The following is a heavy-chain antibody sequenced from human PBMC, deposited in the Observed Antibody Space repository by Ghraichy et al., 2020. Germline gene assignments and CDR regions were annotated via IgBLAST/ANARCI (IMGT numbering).Heavy chain of an antibody. Sequence: GALRLSCVGSGFTFNGYSMNWVRQSPGKGLEWVSYITGSSRTKSYADSVKGRFTISRDNARNSLFLQMNSLRDEDTAVYYCARGSTVVRFYYYDGMDVWGQGTTVTVSS. D-gene: IGHD4-23*01. J-gene: IGHJ6*02. CDR2: ITGSSRTK. CDR1: GFTFNGYS. CDR3: ARGSTVVRFYYYDGMDV. V-gene: IGHV3-48*02.